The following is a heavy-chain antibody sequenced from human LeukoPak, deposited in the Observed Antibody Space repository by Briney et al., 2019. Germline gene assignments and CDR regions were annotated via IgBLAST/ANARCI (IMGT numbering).Heavy chain of an antibody. J-gene: IGHJ2*01. Sequence: GGSLRLSCSVSAFTFNTFDNFAMNWVRQAPGKGLEWVSAISGSGGSTYYADSVKGRFTISRDNAKNSLYLQMNSLRAEDTAVYYCARSFHTFLRLGELGWYFDLWGRGTLVTVSS. CDR1: AFTFNTFDNFA. CDR2: ISGSGGST. D-gene: IGHD3-16*01. V-gene: IGHV3-23*01. CDR3: ARSFHTFLRLGELGWYFDL.